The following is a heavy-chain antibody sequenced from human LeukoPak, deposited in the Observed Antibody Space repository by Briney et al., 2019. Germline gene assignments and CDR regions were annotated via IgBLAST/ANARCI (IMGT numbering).Heavy chain of an antibody. CDR1: GGSISSYY. V-gene: IGHV4-59*12. CDR3: ARDDCSSTSCYTRGISPDY. CDR2: IYYSGST. J-gene: IGHJ4*02. Sequence: SETLSLTCTVSGGSISSYYWSWIRQPPGKGLEWIGYIYYSGSTNYNPSLKSRVTISVDTSKNQFSLKLSSVTAADTAVYYCARDDCSSTSCYTRGISPDYWGQGTLVTVSS. D-gene: IGHD2-2*02.